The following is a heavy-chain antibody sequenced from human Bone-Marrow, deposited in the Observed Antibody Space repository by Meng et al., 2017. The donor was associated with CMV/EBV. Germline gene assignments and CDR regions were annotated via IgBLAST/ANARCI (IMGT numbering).Heavy chain of an antibody. J-gene: IGHJ4*02. Sequence: GGSLRLSCAASGFTFDDYAMHWVRQAPGKGLEWVSGISWNSGSIGYADSVKGRFTISRDNAKNSLYLQLNSLREEDTAFYYCTKTNYSNSRGYFDSWGQGTLVTVSS. CDR1: GFTFDDYA. CDR3: TKTNYSNSRGYFDS. D-gene: IGHD4-11*01. V-gene: IGHV3-9*01. CDR2: ISWNSGSI.